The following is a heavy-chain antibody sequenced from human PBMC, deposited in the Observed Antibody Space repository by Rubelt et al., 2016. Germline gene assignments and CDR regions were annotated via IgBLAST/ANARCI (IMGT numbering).Heavy chain of an antibody. CDR2: IRHDGSNK. CDR3: AKPARLDYGINAEYFQH. D-gene: IGHD4-17*01. J-gene: IGHJ1*01. V-gene: IGHV3-30*02. CDR1: GFTFSSYG. Sequence: QVQLVESGGGVVQPGGSLRLSCAASGFTFSSYGMHWVRQAPGKGLEWVAFIRHDGSNKYYADSVKGRFTISRDNSKNTLYLQMNSLRAEDTAVYYCAKPARLDYGINAEYFQHWGQGTLVTVSS.